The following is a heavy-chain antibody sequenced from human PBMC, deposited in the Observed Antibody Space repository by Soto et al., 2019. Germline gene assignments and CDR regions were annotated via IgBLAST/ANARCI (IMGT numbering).Heavy chain of an antibody. J-gene: IGHJ4*02. D-gene: IGHD6-13*01. CDR1: GYTFTSYG. CDR2: ISAYNGNT. Sequence: AAVKVSCKASGYTFTSYGISWVRQAPGQGLEWMGWISAYNGNTNYAQKLQGRVTMTTDTSTSTAYMELRSLRSDDTAVYYCARETPIIAAAGTGVFEYWGQGTLVTVSS. CDR3: ARETPIIAAAGTGVFEY. V-gene: IGHV1-18*04.